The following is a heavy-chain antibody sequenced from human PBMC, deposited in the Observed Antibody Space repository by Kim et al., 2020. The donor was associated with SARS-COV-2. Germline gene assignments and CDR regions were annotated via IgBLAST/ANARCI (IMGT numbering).Heavy chain of an antibody. Sequence: TSYAQKCQGRVPMTRDTSTSTVYMELSSLRYEDTAVYYCARDFYSRGDFDYWGQGTLVTVSS. CDR2: T. D-gene: IGHD2-21*01. CDR3: ARDFYSRGDFDY. V-gene: IGHV1-46*01. J-gene: IGHJ4*02.